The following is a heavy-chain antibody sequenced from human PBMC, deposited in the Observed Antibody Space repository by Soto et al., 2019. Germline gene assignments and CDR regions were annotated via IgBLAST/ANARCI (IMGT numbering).Heavy chain of an antibody. V-gene: IGHV4-34*01. CDR2: IDHSGNT. D-gene: IGHD6-13*01. CDR3: GRGRDRAAAVNH. Sequence: QVQLQQWGAGLLKPSETLSLTCAVYGGSLSGYYWSWIRQPPGKGLEWIGEIDHSGNTNYKPSLKSRVTILVDTFKNQLSLKLTSVTAADTAVYYCGRGRDRAAAVNHWGQGTLVTVSS. CDR1: GGSLSGYY. J-gene: IGHJ5*02.